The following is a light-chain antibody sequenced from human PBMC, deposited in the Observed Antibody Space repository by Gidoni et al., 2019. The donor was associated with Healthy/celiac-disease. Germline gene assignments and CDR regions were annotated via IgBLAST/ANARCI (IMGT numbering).Light chain of an antibody. CDR3: QQLNSYPPFT. CDR1: QGISSY. J-gene: IGKJ3*01. V-gene: IGKV1-9*01. CDR2: AAS. Sequence: DIQLTQSPSFLSASVGDRVTITCRDSQGISSYLAWYQQKPGKAPKLLIYAASTLQSGVPSRFRGSGSGTEFTLTISSLQPEDFATYYCQQLNSYPPFTFGPGTKVDIK.